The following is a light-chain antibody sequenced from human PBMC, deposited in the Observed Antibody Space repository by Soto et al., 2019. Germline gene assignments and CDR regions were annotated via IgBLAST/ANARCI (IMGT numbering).Light chain of an antibody. CDR3: QQYNNWPFT. CDR1: QSFSSS. CDR2: DTS. J-gene: IGKJ4*01. V-gene: IGKV3-15*01. Sequence: EIVMTQSPATLSVSPGERATLSCRASQSFSSSLAWYQQKPGQAPRLLIYDTSARATGITARFSGSGSGTEFTLNISSLKSEDFAVYYSQQYNNWPFTFGGGTKVEI.